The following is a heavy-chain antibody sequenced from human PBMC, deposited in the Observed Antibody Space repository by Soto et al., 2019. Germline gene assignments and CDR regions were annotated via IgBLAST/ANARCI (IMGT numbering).Heavy chain of an antibody. V-gene: IGHV3-66*04. CDR1: GFSVSTNF. D-gene: IGHD2-21*01. J-gene: IGHJ3*01. Sequence: EEQLVESGGGLVRPGGSLRLSCAVSGFSVSTNFMNWVRQAPGKEPQWVAVLYPGPGTYYADSVKGRFLISRDDSTTTLFLHLTNLSADDTAVYYCARQCGGDCSNAFPLWGQGTRVTVSS. CDR3: ARQCGGDCSNAFPL. CDR2: LYPGPGT.